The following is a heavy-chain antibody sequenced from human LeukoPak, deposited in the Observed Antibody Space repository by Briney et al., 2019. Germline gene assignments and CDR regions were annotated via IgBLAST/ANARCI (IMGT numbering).Heavy chain of an antibody. D-gene: IGHD2-15*01. Sequence: GGSLRLSCAASGFTFSSYAMHWVRQAPGKGLEYVSGISSNGGSRYHANSVKGRFTISRDNSKNTLYLQMGSLRAEDMAVYYCAREYCSGGRCQYYFDYWGQGNLATVSS. J-gene: IGHJ4*02. CDR1: GFTFSSYA. CDR3: AREYCSGGRCQYYFDY. CDR2: ISSNGGSR. V-gene: IGHV3-64*01.